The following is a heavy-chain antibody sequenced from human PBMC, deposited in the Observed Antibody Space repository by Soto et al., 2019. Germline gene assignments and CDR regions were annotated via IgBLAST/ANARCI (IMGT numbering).Heavy chain of an antibody. CDR2: ISGSGGST. CDR1: GFTFSSYA. CDR3: WEVDSSGWFYFDF. V-gene: IGHV3-23*01. J-gene: IGHJ4*02. D-gene: IGHD6-19*01. Sequence: PGGSLRLSCSASGFTFSSYAMSWVRQTPGKGLEWVSAISGSGGSTYYADSVKGRFTISRDNSKNTLYLQMNSLRAEDTAVYYCWEVDSSGWFYFDFWGQGTLVTVSS.